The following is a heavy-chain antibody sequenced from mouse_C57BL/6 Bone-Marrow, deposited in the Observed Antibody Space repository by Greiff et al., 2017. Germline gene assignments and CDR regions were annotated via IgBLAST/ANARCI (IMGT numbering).Heavy chain of an antibody. V-gene: IGHV1-58*01. CDR1: GYTFPRYG. Sequence: VQLKESGAELVRPGSSVKMSCKTSGYTFPRYGINWVKQRPGQGLEWIGYIYIGNGYTEYNEKFKGKATLTSDTSSSTAYMQLSSLTSGDSAIYFCSTRDYFDDWGHGTTLTVSS. CDR3: STRDYFDD. J-gene: IGHJ2*01. D-gene: IGHD1-1*01. CDR2: IYIGNGYT.